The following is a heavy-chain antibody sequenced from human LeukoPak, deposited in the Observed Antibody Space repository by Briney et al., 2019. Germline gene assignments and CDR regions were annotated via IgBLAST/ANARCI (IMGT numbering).Heavy chain of an antibody. D-gene: IGHD3-10*01. CDR2: IIPIFGTA. Sequence: SVKVSCKASGGTFSGYAISWVRQAPGQGLEWMGGIIPIFGTANYAQKFQGRVTITADKSTSTAYMELSSLRSEDTAVYYCAREIFGSGSYPDFWGQGTLVTVSS. CDR3: AREIFGSGSYPDF. J-gene: IGHJ4*02. V-gene: IGHV1-69*06. CDR1: GGTFSGYA.